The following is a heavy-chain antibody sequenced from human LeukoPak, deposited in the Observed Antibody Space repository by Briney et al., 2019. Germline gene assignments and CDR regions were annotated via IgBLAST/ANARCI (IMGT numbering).Heavy chain of an antibody. V-gene: IGHV4-59*08. CDR1: GGSISSYY. CDR3: ARPVRAVAGIWGFDP. Sequence: SETLSLTCTVSGGSISSYYWSWIRQPPGKGLEWIGYIYYSGSTNYNPSLKSRVTISVDTSKNQFSLKLSSVTAADTAVYYCARPVRAVAGIWGFDPWGQGTLVTVSS. CDR2: IYYSGST. D-gene: IGHD6-19*01. J-gene: IGHJ5*02.